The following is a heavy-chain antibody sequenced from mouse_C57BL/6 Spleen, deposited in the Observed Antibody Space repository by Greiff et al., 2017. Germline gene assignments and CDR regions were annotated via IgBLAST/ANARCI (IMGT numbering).Heavy chain of an antibody. Sequence: QVQLQQSGAELVKPGASVKISCKASGYAFSSYWMNWVKQRPGKGLEWIGQIYPGDGDTTYNGKFKGKATLTADKSSSTAYMQLSSLTSEDSAVYFCAREHYGNLFDYWGQGTTLTVSS. CDR2: IYPGDGDT. V-gene: IGHV1-80*01. CDR3: AREHYGNLFDY. J-gene: IGHJ2*01. D-gene: IGHD2-1*01. CDR1: GYAFSSYW.